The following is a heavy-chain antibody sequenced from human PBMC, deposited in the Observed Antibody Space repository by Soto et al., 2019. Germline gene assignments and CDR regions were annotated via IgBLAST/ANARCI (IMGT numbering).Heavy chain of an antibody. CDR3: AKDRSGSYYGYYFDY. Sequence: QVQLVESGGGVIQPGRSLRLSCAASGFTFSSYGMHWVRQAPGKGLEWVAVISYDGSNKYYADFVKGRFTISRDNSKNTLYLQMNSLRAEDTAVYYCAKDRSGSYYGYYFDYWGQGTLVTVSS. CDR2: ISYDGSNK. D-gene: IGHD1-26*01. CDR1: GFTFSSYG. V-gene: IGHV3-30*18. J-gene: IGHJ4*02.